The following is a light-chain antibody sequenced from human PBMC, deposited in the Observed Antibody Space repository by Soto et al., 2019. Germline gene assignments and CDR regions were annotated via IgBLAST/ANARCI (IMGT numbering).Light chain of an antibody. V-gene: IGKV3-20*01. Sequence: EIVVTASPWTPVFFSGEKATPSCRASLSVSSTYIAWYQQNPGQAPRLLIYGASSRATGIPDRFSGSGSGTDFTLTISRLEPEDFAVYSCQQYGRSPPFTFRQGTKVDIK. CDR3: QQYGRSPPFT. J-gene: IGKJ2*01. CDR1: LSVSSTY. CDR2: GAS.